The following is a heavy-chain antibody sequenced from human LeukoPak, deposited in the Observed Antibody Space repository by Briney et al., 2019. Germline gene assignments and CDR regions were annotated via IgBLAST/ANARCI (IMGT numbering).Heavy chain of an antibody. CDR3: ARDQDYYFDY. CDR2: IYYSGST. D-gene: IGHD2-15*01. J-gene: IGHJ4*02. CDR1: GGPISGSSYY. V-gene: IGHV4-30-4*08. Sequence: PSETLSLTCTVSGGPISGSSYYWGWIRQPPGKGLEWIGYIYYSGSTYYNPSLKSRVTISVDTSKNQFSLKLSSVTAADTAVYYCARDQDYYFDYWGQGTLVTVSS.